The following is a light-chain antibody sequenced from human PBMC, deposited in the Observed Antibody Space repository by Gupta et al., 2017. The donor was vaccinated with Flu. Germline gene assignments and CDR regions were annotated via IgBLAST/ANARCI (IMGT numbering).Light chain of an antibody. V-gene: IGLV2-14*01. CDR1: SSDIGSYNY. CDR2: DVT. J-gene: IGLJ2*01. Sequence: SITISCTGTSSDIGSYNYVSWYQQHPGQAHKLLIYDVTKRPSGVSNRFSGSKSGDTASLTISGLQAEDEADYYCSSCTSTSTLVFGGGTKLTVL. CDR3: SSCTSTSTLV.